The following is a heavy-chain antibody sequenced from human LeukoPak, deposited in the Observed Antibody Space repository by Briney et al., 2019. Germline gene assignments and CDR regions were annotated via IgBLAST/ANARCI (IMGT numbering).Heavy chain of an antibody. CDR3: AGVMIRGAWNY. D-gene: IGHD3-10*01. V-gene: IGHV3-66*01. CDR1: GFTVSNNY. J-gene: IGHJ4*02. CDR2: IYPNNST. Sequence: GGSLRLLCAASGFTVSNNYMSWVRQAPGKGLESVSVIYPNNSTYYEDSVKGRFTISRDKSKNTLYLQMNSLRAEDTAVYYCAGVMIRGAWNYWGQGTLVTVSS.